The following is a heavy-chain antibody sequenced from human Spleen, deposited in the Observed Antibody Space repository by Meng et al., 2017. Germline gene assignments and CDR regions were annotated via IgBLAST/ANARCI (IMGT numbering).Heavy chain of an antibody. Sequence: SLKISCAASGFTFDDYAMHWVRQAPGKGLEWVSGISWNSGSIGYADSVKGRFTISRDNARNSLYLQMNSLRAEDTAVYYCARDHSYGYYSYYYYGMDVWGQGTTVTVSS. CDR1: GFTFDDYA. V-gene: IGHV3-9*01. D-gene: IGHD4-17*01. J-gene: IGHJ6*02. CDR2: ISWNSGSI. CDR3: ARDHSYGYYSYYYYGMDV.